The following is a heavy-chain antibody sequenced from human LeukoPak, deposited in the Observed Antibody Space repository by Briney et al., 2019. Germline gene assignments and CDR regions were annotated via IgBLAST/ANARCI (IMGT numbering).Heavy chain of an antibody. Sequence: ASVKVSCKASGYTSTAYYMHWVRQAPGQGLEWMGSINPNSGDTNYAQSFQGRVTMTRDTSISTAYMDLSRLKSDDTALYYCAREGTKWDAFGLWGQGTMVTVSS. J-gene: IGHJ3*01. CDR3: AREGTKWDAFGL. CDR2: INPNSGDT. V-gene: IGHV1-2*02. D-gene: IGHD1-7*01. CDR1: GYTSTAYY.